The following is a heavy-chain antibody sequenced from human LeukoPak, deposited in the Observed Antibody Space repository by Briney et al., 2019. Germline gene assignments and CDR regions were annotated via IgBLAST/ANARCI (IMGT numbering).Heavy chain of an antibody. CDR1: GFTFSNYE. CDR3: AREGSLSSSDAFGI. CDR2: IGIAGYT. V-gene: IGHV3-13*01. D-gene: IGHD6-6*01. Sequence: GGSLRLSCAASGFTFSNYEMHWVRLGLGKGLEWVSAIGIAGYTFYAGSVKGRFTISRENAKNSFHLQMNSLGAGDTAVYYCAREGSLSSSDAFGIWGQGTMVTVSS. J-gene: IGHJ3*02.